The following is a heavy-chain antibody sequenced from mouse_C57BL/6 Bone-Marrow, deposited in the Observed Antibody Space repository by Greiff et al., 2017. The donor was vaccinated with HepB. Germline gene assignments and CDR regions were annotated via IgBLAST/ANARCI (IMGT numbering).Heavy chain of an antibody. Sequence: EVQLVESGGGLVQPGGSLKLSCAASGFTFSDYYMYWVRQTPEKRLEWVAYISNGGGSTYYPDTVKGRFTISRDNAKNTLYLQMSRLKSEDTAMYYCARPSVVPFAYWGQGTLVTVSA. CDR1: GFTFSDYY. CDR3: ARPSVVPFAY. V-gene: IGHV5-12*01. CDR2: ISNGGGST. J-gene: IGHJ3*01. D-gene: IGHD1-1*01.